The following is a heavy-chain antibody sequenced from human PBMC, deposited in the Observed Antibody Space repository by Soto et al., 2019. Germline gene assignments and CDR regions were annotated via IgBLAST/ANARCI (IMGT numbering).Heavy chain of an antibody. D-gene: IGHD5-12*01. V-gene: IGHV4-30-2*01. CDR3: AAGGGLPRYY. Sequence: QLQLQESGSGLVKPSQTLSLTCAVSGGSISSGGYSWSWIRQPPGKGLEWIGYIYHSGSTYYNPALKGGVTRSVDRSKNQFSLKRGSVPAADTAVYYCAAGGGLPRYYWGQGTLVTVSS. CDR1: GGSISSGGYS. J-gene: IGHJ4*02. CDR2: IYHSGST.